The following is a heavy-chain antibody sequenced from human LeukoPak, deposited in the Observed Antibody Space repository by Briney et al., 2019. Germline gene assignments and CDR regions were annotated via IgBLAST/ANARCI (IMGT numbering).Heavy chain of an antibody. V-gene: IGHV3-33*01. J-gene: IGHJ6*02. CDR2: IWYDGSNK. Sequence: GGSLRLSCAASGFTFSSYGMHWVRQAPGKGLEWVAVIWYDGSNKYYADSVKGRFTISRDNSKNTLYLQMNSLRAEDPAVYYCARDHSSSTGGYYYYGMDVWGQGTTVTVSS. CDR3: ARDHSSSTGGYYYYGMDV. D-gene: IGHD6-13*01. CDR1: GFTFSSYG.